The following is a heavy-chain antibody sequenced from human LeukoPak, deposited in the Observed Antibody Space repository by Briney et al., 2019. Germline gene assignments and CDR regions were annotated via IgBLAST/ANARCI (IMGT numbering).Heavy chain of an antibody. D-gene: IGHD2/OR15-2a*01. CDR2: INHSGST. CDR1: GGSFSGYY. V-gene: IGHV4-34*01. CDR3: ARVREIVTRRRYYFYYYMDV. Sequence: SETLSLTCAVYGGSFSGYYWSWIRQPPGKGLEWIGEINHSGSTNYNPSLKSRVTISVDTSKNQFSLKLSSVTAADTAVYYCARVREIVTRRRYYFYYYMDVWGKGTTVTVSS. J-gene: IGHJ6*03.